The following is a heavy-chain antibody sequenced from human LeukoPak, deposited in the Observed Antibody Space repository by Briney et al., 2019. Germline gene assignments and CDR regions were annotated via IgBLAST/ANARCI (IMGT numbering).Heavy chain of an antibody. CDR3: ARAPPDIVVVVAAPHFDY. J-gene: IGHJ4*02. Sequence: SETLSLTCTVSGGSISSSSYYWGWIRQPPGKGLEWIGNIYYSGSTYYNPSLKSRVTISVDTSKKQFSLKLSSVTAADTAVYYCARAPPDIVVVVAAPHFDYWGQGTLVTVSS. CDR1: GGSISSSSYY. CDR2: IYYSGST. D-gene: IGHD2-15*01. V-gene: IGHV4-39*01.